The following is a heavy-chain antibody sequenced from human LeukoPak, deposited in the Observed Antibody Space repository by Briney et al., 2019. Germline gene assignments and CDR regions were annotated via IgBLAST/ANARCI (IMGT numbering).Heavy chain of an antibody. CDR2: IYSGGDT. CDR1: GFTVSSNY. Sequence: GGSLRLSCAASGFTVSSNYMSWVRQAPGKGLEQVSVIYSGGDTYYADSVKGRFTISRDNSKNTLYLQMNSLRAEDTAVYYCATGGEYYDTGGYGHDHWGQGTPVTVSS. CDR3: ATGGEYYDTGGYGHDH. J-gene: IGHJ4*02. V-gene: IGHV3-53*01. D-gene: IGHD3-22*01.